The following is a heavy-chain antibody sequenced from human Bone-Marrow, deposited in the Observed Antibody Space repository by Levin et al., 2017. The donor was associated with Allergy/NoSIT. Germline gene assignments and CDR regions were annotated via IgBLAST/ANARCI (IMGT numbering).Heavy chain of an antibody. CDR3: ARVGVLEWLFPYYYYGMDV. Sequence: SETLSLTCAVYGGSFSGYYWSWIRQPPGKGLEWIGEINHSGSTNYNPSLKSRVTISVDTSKNQFSLKLSSVTAADTAVYYCARVGVLEWLFPYYYYGMDVWGQGTTVTVSS. J-gene: IGHJ6*02. V-gene: IGHV4-34*01. CDR2: INHSGST. CDR1: GGSFSGYY. D-gene: IGHD3-3*01.